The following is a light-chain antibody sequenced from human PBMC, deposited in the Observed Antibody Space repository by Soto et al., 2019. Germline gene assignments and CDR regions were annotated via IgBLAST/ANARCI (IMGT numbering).Light chain of an antibody. V-gene: IGLV2-11*01. Sequence: QSALTQPRSVSGSPGQSVTISCAGTRSDVGAYNYVSWFQQHPGKAPKVMIYDVNKRPSGVPDRFSGSKSGNTASLTISGLQAEDEADYYCCSYLGGYTFVFGTGTKVTVL. J-gene: IGLJ1*01. CDR1: RSDVGAYNY. CDR2: DVN. CDR3: CSYLGGYTFV.